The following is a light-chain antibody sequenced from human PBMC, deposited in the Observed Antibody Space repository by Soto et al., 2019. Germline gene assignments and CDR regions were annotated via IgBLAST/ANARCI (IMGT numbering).Light chain of an antibody. CDR3: PSYDSSLSGSV. Sequence: QSVLTQPPSVSGAPGQRVTISCTGSSSNIGAGYDVHWYQQLPGTVPKLLIYGNSNRPSGVPDRFSGSKSGTSASLAITGLQAEDEADYYCPSYDSSLSGSVFGGGTKVTVL. CDR2: GNS. CDR1: SSNIGAGYD. J-gene: IGLJ3*02. V-gene: IGLV1-40*01.